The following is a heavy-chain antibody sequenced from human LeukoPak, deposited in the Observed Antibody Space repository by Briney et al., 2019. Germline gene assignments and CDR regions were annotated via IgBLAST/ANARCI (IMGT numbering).Heavy chain of an antibody. CDR3: ARLGYNWNYGWFDP. Sequence: PSETLSLTCTVSGGSISSSSYYWGWIRQPPGKGLEWIGSIYYSGSTYYNPSLKSRVTISVDTSKNQFPLKLSSVTAADTAVYYCARLGYNWNYGWFDPWGQGTLVTVSS. V-gene: IGHV4-39*01. D-gene: IGHD1-7*01. CDR2: IYYSGST. J-gene: IGHJ5*02. CDR1: GGSISSSSYY.